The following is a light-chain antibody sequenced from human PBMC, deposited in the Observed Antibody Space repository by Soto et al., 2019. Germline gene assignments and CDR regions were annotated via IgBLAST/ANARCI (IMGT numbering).Light chain of an antibody. J-gene: IGKJ1*01. CDR3: QHYGSSSWT. CDR1: QSVSSSY. CDR2: GAS. Sequence: EIVLTQPPGTLSLSPGERATLSCRASQSVSSSYLAWYQQKPGQAPRLLIYGASSRATGIPARFSGSGSGTEFTLSISRLEPEDFAVYYCQHYGSSSWTFGQGTKVDIK. V-gene: IGKV3-20*01.